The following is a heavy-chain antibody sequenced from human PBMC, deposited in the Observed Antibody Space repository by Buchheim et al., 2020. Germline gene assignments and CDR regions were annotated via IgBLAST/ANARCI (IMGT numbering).Heavy chain of an antibody. D-gene: IGHD2-8*01. Sequence: QVQLVESGGGVVQPGRSLRLSCAASGFTFSSYGMHWVRQAPGKGLEWVAVISYDGSNKYYADSVKGRFTISRDNSKHTLYLQMNSLRAEDTAVYYCAKQEREWCMLFWGQGTL. J-gene: IGHJ4*02. CDR2: ISYDGSNK. CDR3: AKQEREWCMLF. V-gene: IGHV3-30*18. CDR1: GFTFSSYG.